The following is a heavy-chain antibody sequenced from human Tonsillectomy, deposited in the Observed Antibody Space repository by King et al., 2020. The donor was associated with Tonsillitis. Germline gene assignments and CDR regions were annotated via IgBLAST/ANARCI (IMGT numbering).Heavy chain of an antibody. CDR3: ARGFPYGSGSYWDPPFDY. CDR2: IGTAGDT. V-gene: IGHV3-13*01. J-gene: IGHJ4*02. Sequence: VQLVESGGGLVQPGGSLRLSCAASGFTFSTYDMHWVRQPTGKGLEWVSAIGTAGDTYYPGSVKGRFTISRENAKNSLYLKVNSLRAGDTAVYYCARGFPYGSGSYWDPPFDYWGQGTLVTVSS. CDR1: GFTFSTYD. D-gene: IGHD3-10*01.